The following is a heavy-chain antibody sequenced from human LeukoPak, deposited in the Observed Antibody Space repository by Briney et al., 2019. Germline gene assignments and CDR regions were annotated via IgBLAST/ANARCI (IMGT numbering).Heavy chain of an antibody. Sequence: SETLSLTCTVSGGSISSSSYYWGWIRQPPGKGLEWIGNIYYSGSTYYNPSLKSRVTISVDTSNNQFSLKLSSVTAADTAVYYCARHYLMGQYSSSWPDYWGQGTLVTVSS. CDR1: GGSISSSSYY. CDR3: ARHYLMGQYSSSWPDY. V-gene: IGHV4-39*01. D-gene: IGHD6-13*01. CDR2: IYYSGST. J-gene: IGHJ4*02.